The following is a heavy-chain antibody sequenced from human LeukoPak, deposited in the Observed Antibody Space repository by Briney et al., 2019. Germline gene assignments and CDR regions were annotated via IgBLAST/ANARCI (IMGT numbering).Heavy chain of an antibody. J-gene: IGHJ4*02. CDR1: GFTFSSYG. CDR2: ISYDGSNK. CDR3: AKDITAAAGKGDY. D-gene: IGHD6-13*01. Sequence: GGSLRLSCAASGFTFSSYGMHWVRQAPGKGLEWVAVISYDGSNKYYADSVKGRFTISRDNSKNTLYLQMNSLRAEDTAVYYCAKDITAAAGKGDYWGQGTLVTVSS. V-gene: IGHV3-30*18.